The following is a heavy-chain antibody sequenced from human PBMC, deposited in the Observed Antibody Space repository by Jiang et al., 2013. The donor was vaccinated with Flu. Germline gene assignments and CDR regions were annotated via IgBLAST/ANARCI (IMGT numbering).Heavy chain of an antibody. V-gene: IGHV4-59*01. Sequence: GPGLVKPSETLSLTCTVSGGSISSYYWSWIRQPPGKGLEWIGYIYYSGSTNYNPSLKSRVTISVDTSKNQFSLKLSSVTAADTAVYYCARVISGSYYFDYWGQGTLVTVSS. D-gene: IGHD1-26*01. CDR3: ARVISGSYYFDY. CDR2: IYYSGST. CDR1: GGSISSYY. J-gene: IGHJ4*02.